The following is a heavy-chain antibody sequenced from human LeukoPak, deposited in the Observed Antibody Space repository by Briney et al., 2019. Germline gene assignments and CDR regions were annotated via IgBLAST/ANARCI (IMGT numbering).Heavy chain of an antibody. CDR3: ARGPVSSWYYFDY. CDR1: GFTFSSYS. Sequence: PGGSLRLSCAASGFTFSSYSMNWVRQAPGKGLEWVSSISSSSSYIYYADSVKGRFTISRDNAKNSLYLQMNSLRAEDTAVYYCARGPVSSWYYFDYWGQGTLVTVSS. D-gene: IGHD6-13*01. V-gene: IGHV3-21*01. J-gene: IGHJ4*02. CDR2: ISSSSSYI.